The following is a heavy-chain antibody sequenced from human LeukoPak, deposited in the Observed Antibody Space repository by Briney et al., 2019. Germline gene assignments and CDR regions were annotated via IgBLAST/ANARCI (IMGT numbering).Heavy chain of an antibody. Sequence: GGSLRLSCAASGFTFDDYAMHWVRQAPGKGLEWVSGISWNSGSIGCADSVKGRFTISRDNAKNSLYLQMNSLRAEDTALYYCAKNRARIAATGPYYFDYWGQGTLVTVSS. V-gene: IGHV3-9*01. CDR2: ISWNSGSI. CDR3: AKNRARIAATGPYYFDY. CDR1: GFTFDDYA. J-gene: IGHJ4*02. D-gene: IGHD6-13*01.